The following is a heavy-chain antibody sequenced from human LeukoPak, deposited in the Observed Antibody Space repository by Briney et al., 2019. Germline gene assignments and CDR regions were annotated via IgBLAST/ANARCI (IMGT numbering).Heavy chain of an antibody. J-gene: IGHJ5*02. V-gene: IGHV4-38-2*01. CDR1: GYSISSGYY. CDR2: IYHSGST. D-gene: IGHD2-15*01. CDR3: ARQAIAATGNWFDP. Sequence: SETLSLTCAVSGYSISSGYYWGWSRPPPGKGLEWVGSIYHSGSTYYNPSLKSRVTISVDTSKNQFSLKVSSVTAADTAVYYCARQAIAATGNWFDPWGQGTLVTVSS.